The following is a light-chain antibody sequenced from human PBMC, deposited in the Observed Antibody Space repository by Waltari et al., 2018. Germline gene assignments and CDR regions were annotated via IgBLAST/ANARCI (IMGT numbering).Light chain of an antibody. CDR1: ESAIQY. CDR3: QKYDSLPAT. Sequence: TQPPPPLELPPGARAPRAGRARESAIQYLAWYQQKAGRAPRLLIYHASTRATGIPDRFSGSGSGTDFSLTISRLEPEDFAVYYCQKYDSLPATFGQGTRVEIK. V-gene: IGKV3-20*01. CDR2: HAS. J-gene: IGKJ1*01.